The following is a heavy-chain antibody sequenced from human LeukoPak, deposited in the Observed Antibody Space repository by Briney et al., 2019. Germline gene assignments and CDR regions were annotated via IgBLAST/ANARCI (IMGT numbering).Heavy chain of an antibody. CDR1: GYTFTGYF. Sequence: WASVKVSCKASGYTFTGYFMHWVRQAPGQGLEWMGWITPNTGGTNYAQKFQGRVTMTRDTSISTAYMQLSRLRSDDTAVYYCARAARVSYYDNSPQGMDVWGLGTTVTVSS. D-gene: IGHD3-22*01. V-gene: IGHV1-2*02. CDR2: ITPNTGGT. J-gene: IGHJ6*02. CDR3: ARAARVSYYDNSPQGMDV.